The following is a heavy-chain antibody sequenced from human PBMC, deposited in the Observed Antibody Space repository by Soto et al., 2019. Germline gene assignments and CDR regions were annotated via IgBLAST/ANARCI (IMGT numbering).Heavy chain of an antibody. V-gene: IGHV1-18*04. Sequence: ASVKVSCKASGYTFTSYGISWARQAPGQGLEWMGWISAYNGNTNYAQKLQGRVTMTTDTSTSTAYMELRSLRSDDTAVYYCARAWAYYYDSSGYRGRFDPWGQGTLVTVSS. D-gene: IGHD3-22*01. CDR1: GYTFTSYG. CDR3: ARAWAYYYDSSGYRGRFDP. CDR2: ISAYNGNT. J-gene: IGHJ5*02.